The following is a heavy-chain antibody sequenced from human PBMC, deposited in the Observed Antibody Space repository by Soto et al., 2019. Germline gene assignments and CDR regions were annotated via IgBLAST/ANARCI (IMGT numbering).Heavy chain of an antibody. V-gene: IGHV1-18*01. Sequence: ASLKVSCKASGYTFTSYGISCVRQAPGHGLEWMGWISHYNFNTNYAQKFQDRVIMTSDISTSTAYMELRSLKSDDTAVYYCATLYCSSATCQLDYWGQGTLVTVSS. J-gene: IGHJ4*02. CDR3: ATLYCSSATCQLDY. D-gene: IGHD2-2*01. CDR1: GYTFTSYG. CDR2: ISHYNFNT.